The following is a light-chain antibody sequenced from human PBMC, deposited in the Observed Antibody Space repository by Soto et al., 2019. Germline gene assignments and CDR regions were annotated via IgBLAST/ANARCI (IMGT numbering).Light chain of an antibody. CDR3: QQRSNWPLT. CDR2: AAS. J-gene: IGKJ4*02. CDR1: QSVSSY. Sequence: EIVLTQSPVTLSLSPGERATLSCRASQSVSSYLAWYQQKAGQAPRLLIYAASNMDTGIPPRFSGSGSETDFTLTISSLEPEDFAAYYCQQRSNWPLTFGGGTKVEIK. V-gene: IGKV3-11*01.